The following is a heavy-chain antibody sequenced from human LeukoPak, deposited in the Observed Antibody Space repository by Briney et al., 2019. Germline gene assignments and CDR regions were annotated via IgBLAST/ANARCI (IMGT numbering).Heavy chain of an antibody. Sequence: SETLSLTCAVYNGSFSGYYWSWIRQSPGKGLEWIGEINHTGRTNYNPALKSRVIISVDTFKNQFSLKLKSVTAADTAIYFCARGSSTAYVWGQGTLVAVSS. J-gene: IGHJ4*02. CDR2: INHTGRT. CDR1: NGSFSGYY. D-gene: IGHD6-13*01. CDR3: ARGSSTAYV. V-gene: IGHV4-34*01.